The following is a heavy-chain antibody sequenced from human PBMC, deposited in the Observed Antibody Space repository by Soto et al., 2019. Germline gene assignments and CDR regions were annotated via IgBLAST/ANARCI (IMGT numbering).Heavy chain of an antibody. J-gene: IGHJ4*02. V-gene: IGHV2-5*02. CDR3: LPRVLIAVFELFTTAGIFFDF. CDR2: IYWDDDQ. D-gene: IGHD3-3*01. CDR1: GFSLTTSGVG. Sequence: QITLNESGPTVVRPTETLTLTCRFSGFSLTTSGVGVGWIRQSPGKAPEWLALIYWDDDQRYSASLKRRLAVTKNTSNNQGSQTASDLDPANTATYYFLPRVLIAVFELFTTAGIFFDFWDQGTSVALSS.